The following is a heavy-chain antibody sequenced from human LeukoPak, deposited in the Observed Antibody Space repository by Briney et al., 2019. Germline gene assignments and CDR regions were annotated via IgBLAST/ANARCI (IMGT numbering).Heavy chain of an antibody. CDR3: AKVRGTIRGAFDV. CDR1: AFSFSSYA. D-gene: IGHD3-3*01. J-gene: IGHJ3*01. Sequence: GGSLRLSCAASAFSFSSYAMTWVRQAPGKGLEWVSGISATGGSTYYADSVKGRFTTSRDNSKNTLYLQMNSLRAEDTAVYYCAKVRGTIRGAFDVWGQGTMVTVSS. V-gene: IGHV3-23*01. CDR2: ISATGGST.